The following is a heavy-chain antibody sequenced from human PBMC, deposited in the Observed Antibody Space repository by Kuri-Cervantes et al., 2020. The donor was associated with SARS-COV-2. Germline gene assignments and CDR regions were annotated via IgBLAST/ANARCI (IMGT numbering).Heavy chain of an antibody. Sequence: GSLRLSCTVSGYSISSGYYWGWIRQPPGKGLEWIGSIYHSGSTYYNPSLKSRVTMSVDTSKNQFSPKLNSVTAADTAVYYCARDRGAFWGMGDYWGQGTLVTVSS. D-gene: IGHD3-10*01. CDR1: GYSISSGYY. CDR2: IYHSGST. J-gene: IGHJ4*02. CDR3: ARDRGAFWGMGDY. V-gene: IGHV4-38-2*02.